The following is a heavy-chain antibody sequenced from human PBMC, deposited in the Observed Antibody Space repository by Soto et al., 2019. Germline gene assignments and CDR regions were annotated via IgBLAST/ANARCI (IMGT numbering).Heavy chain of an antibody. V-gene: IGHV1-18*04. CDR3: ATSYDSGFDP. Sequence: ASVKVSCKASGYTFTSYGISWARQAPGQGLEWMGWISVYNGNTDYAQKFQGRVTMTTDTSTSTAYMELRSLRSDDTAVYYCATSYDSGFDPWGQGTLVTVSS. CDR2: ISVYNGNT. D-gene: IGHD5-12*01. J-gene: IGHJ5*02. CDR1: GYTFTSYG.